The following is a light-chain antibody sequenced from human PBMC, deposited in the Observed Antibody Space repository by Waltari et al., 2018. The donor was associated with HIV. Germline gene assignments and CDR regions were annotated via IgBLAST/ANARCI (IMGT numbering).Light chain of an antibody. V-gene: IGKV2-24*01. CDR2: KVS. Sequence: EIVLTQTPLSSRVTLGQPTSISCKSSQSLVHSDGNTYFSWLQQRPGQPLRLIIFKVSDRISGVPDRFRGCGARTKFTLEITRVEPEDVGLYCCMQATQFPRTFGQGTKLEIK. CDR1: QSLVHSDGNTY. CDR3: MQATQFPRT. J-gene: IGKJ2*01.